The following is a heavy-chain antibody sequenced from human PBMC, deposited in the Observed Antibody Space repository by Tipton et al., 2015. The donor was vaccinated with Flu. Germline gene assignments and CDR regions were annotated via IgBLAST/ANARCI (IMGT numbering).Heavy chain of an antibody. V-gene: IGHV3-9*01. CDR2: ISWDGGDI. D-gene: IGHD3/OR15-3a*01. CDR1: GFPFHDYA. CDR3: TKQKGGRFLDWPDPFDM. Sequence: SLRLSCATSGFPFHDYAIHWVRQAPGKGLEWVSGISWDGGDIRYADSVRGRLTISRDNAKRSLHLQMNSLRVEDTALYYCTKQKGGRFLDWPDPFDMWGQGTMVTVSS. J-gene: IGHJ3*02.